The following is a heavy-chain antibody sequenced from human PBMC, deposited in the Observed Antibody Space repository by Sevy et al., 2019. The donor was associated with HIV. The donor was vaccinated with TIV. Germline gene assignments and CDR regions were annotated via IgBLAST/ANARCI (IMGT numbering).Heavy chain of an antibody. CDR1: GFTLSSYS. Sequence: GGSLRLSCAASGFTLSSYSMNWVRQAPGKGLEWVSYISSSSSTIYYADSVKGRFTISRDNAKNSLYLQMNSLRAEDTAVYYCARGGGYDFWSGYYPHFDYWGQGTLVTVSS. V-gene: IGHV3-48*01. CDR2: ISSSSSTI. CDR3: ARGGGYDFWSGYYPHFDY. J-gene: IGHJ4*02. D-gene: IGHD3-3*01.